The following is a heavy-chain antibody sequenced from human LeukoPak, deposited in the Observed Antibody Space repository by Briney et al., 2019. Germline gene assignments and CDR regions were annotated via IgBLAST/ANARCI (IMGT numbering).Heavy chain of an antibody. Sequence: GGSLRLSYAASGFPFNAYWMTWVRQAPGKGLEWVANIRQDGDTKYYVDSVKGRFTISRDNAMNSLYLQMNSLRAEDTAIYYCARSLPYGTTWYGRSDFWGQGTLVTVSS. CDR3: ARSLPYGTTWYGRSDF. CDR2: IRQDGDTK. J-gene: IGHJ4*02. D-gene: IGHD6-13*01. CDR1: GFPFNAYW. V-gene: IGHV3-7*03.